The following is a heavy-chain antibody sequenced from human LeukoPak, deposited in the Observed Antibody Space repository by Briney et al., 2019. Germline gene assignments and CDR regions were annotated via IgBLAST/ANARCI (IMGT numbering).Heavy chain of an antibody. D-gene: IGHD4-23*01. V-gene: IGHV3-33*01. Sequence: GRSLRLSCAASGFTFSSYGMHWVRQAPGKGLEWVAVIWYDGSKRYYADSVKGRFTISRDDSKNTLYLQMNSLRAEDTAVYYCADLRGGNYDYWGQGTLVTVSS. CDR3: ADLRGGNYDY. CDR2: IWYDGSKR. CDR1: GFTFSSYG. J-gene: IGHJ4*02.